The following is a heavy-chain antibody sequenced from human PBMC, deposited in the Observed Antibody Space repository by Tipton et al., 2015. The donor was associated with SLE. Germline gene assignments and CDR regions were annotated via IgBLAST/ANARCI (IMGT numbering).Heavy chain of an antibody. CDR1: GGSISSGSYY. CDR3: ARGKYSGSLFDY. V-gene: IGHV4-61*09. D-gene: IGHD1-26*01. Sequence: LRLSCTVSGGSISSGSYYWSWIRQPAGKGLEWIGHIYTSGSTNYNPSLKSRVTISVDTSKNQFSLELSSVTAADTAVYYCARGKYSGSLFDYWGQGTLVTVSS. J-gene: IGHJ4*02. CDR2: IYTSGST.